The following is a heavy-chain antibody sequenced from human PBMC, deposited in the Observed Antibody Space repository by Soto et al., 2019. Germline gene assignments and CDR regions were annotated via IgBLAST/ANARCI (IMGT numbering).Heavy chain of an antibody. CDR3: ARYSRRIGFDY. J-gene: IGHJ4*02. CDR2: INHSGST. Sequence: QVQLQQWGAGLLKPSETLSLTCAVYGGSFSGYYWSWIRQPPGKGLEWIGEINHSGSTNYNPSLKSRVTISVDTSKNQFSLKLSSVTAADTAVYYCARYSRRIGFDYWGQGTLVTVSS. D-gene: IGHD6-13*01. V-gene: IGHV4-34*01. CDR1: GGSFSGYY.